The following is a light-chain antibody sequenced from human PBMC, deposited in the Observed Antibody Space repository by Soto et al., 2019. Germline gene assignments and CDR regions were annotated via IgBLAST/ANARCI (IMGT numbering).Light chain of an antibody. CDR3: QQYNNWPPPIT. J-gene: IGKJ5*01. Sequence: DIVLTQSPATLSVSPGARATLSCKASQSVSRNLAWYQQKPGQAPRLLIYSASTRATGIPARFSGSGSGTEFTLTISSLQSEDFAVYYCQQYNNWPPPITFGQGTRLEIK. CDR1: QSVSRN. V-gene: IGKV3-15*01. CDR2: SAS.